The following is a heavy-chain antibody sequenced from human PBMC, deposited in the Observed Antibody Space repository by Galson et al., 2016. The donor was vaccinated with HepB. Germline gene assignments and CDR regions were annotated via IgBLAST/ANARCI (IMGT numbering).Heavy chain of an antibody. D-gene: IGHD3-9*01. V-gene: IGHV3-30*18. CDR1: GFTFNVYG. J-gene: IGHJ4*02. CDR3: AKGDYDVLRYSDH. CDR2: ISHDGSNS. Sequence: SLRLSCAASGFTFNVYGMHWVRQAPGKGLEWVASISHDGSNSYHVDSVKGRFTISRDNFKSTLYLEMNSLRGEDTAIYYCAKGDYDVLRYSDHWGQGTLGTVSS.